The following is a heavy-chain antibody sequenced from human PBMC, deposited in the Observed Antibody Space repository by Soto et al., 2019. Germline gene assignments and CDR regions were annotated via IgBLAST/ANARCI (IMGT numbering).Heavy chain of an antibody. CDR2: INIDGSST. J-gene: IGHJ4*02. D-gene: IGHD1-1*01. CDR1: GFTFSNYY. V-gene: IGHV3-74*03. CDR3: VRGNWTNGEGY. Sequence: GGSLRLSCAASGFTFSNYYMHWVRQAPGKGLVWVSRINIDGSSTMYAESVKGRFTISRDNAKNTLYLQMNSLRAEDTALYYCVRGNWTNGEGYWGQGSLVTVSS.